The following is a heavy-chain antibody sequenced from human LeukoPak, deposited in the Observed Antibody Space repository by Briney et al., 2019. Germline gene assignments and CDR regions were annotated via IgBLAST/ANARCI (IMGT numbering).Heavy chain of an antibody. Sequence: ASVKVSCKVSGYTLTELSMHWVRQAPGKGLEWMGGFDPEDGETIYAQKFQGRVTMTEDTSTDTAYMELSSLRSEDTAVYYCATRTIVVVTPLELDLWGRGTLVTVSS. CDR2: FDPEDGET. J-gene: IGHJ2*01. D-gene: IGHD3-22*01. CDR3: ATRTIVVVTPLELDL. V-gene: IGHV1-24*01. CDR1: GYTLTELS.